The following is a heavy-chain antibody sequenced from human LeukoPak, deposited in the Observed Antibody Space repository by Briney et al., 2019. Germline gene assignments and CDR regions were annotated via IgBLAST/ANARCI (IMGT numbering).Heavy chain of an antibody. V-gene: IGHV4-59*01. CDR2: IYYSGST. CDR1: GGSISSYY. Sequence: SETLSLTCTVSGGSISSYYWRWIRQPPGKGLEWIGYIYYSGSTNYNPSLKSRVTISVDTSKNQFSLKLSSVTAADTAVYYCAREIRDYYGSGSYYFDYWGQGTLVTVSS. CDR3: AREIRDYYGSGSYYFDY. J-gene: IGHJ4*02. D-gene: IGHD3-10*01.